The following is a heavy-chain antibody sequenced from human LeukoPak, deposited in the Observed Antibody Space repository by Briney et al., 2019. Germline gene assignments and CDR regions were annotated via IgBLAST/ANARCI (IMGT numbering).Heavy chain of an antibody. CDR2: ISGSGGST. J-gene: IGHJ4*02. CDR1: GFTFSSYA. Sequence: GGSLRLSCAASGFTFSSYAMSWVRQAPGKGLEWVSAISGSGGSTYYADSVKGRFTISRDNSKNTLYLQMNSLRAEDTAVYYCAKSMYYYDSSGYTPIDYWGQGTLVTVSS. V-gene: IGHV3-23*01. D-gene: IGHD3-22*01. CDR3: AKSMYYYDSSGYTPIDY.